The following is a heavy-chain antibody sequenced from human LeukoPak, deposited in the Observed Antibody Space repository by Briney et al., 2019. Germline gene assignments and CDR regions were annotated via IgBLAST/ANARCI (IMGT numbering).Heavy chain of an antibody. Sequence: SVKVSCKASGGTFSSYAITWVRQAPGQGLEWMGGVLPIFGTANYAQKFQGRVTITTDESTSTAYMELSSLRSEDTAVYYCAREGADFWSGYYFDYWGQGTLVTVSS. CDR3: AREGADFWSGYYFDY. CDR1: GGTFSSYA. J-gene: IGHJ4*02. CDR2: VLPIFGTA. V-gene: IGHV1-69*05. D-gene: IGHD3-3*01.